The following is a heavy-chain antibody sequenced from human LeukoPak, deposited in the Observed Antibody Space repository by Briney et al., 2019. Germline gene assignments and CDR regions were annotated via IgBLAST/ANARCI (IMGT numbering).Heavy chain of an antibody. CDR2: ISYDGSNK. V-gene: IGHV3-30*04. CDR3: ARVYGDSQTTGY. Sequence: GRSLRLSCAASGFTFSSYAMHWVRQAPGKGLEWVAVISYDGSNKYYADSVKGRFTISRDNSKNTLYLQMNSLRAEDTAVYYCARVYGDSQTTGYWGQGTLVTVSS. CDR1: GFTFSSYA. D-gene: IGHD4-17*01. J-gene: IGHJ4*02.